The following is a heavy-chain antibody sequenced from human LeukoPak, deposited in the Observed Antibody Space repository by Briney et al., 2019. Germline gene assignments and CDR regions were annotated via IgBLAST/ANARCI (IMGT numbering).Heavy chain of an antibody. CDR3: ARHGGSYTFDF. CDR2: MYDSGST. D-gene: IGHD1-26*01. Sequence: PSETLSLTCTVSGVSIGTYYWSWIRQPPGKGLELIGYMYDSGSTNYNPSLKSRVAISVDTSKNQFSLRLTSVTAADTAVYYCARHGGSYTFDFWGQGVLVTVSS. J-gene: IGHJ4*02. V-gene: IGHV4-59*01. CDR1: GVSIGTYY.